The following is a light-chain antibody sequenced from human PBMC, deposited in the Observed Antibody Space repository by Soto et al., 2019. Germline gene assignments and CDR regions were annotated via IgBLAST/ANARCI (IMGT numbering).Light chain of an antibody. J-gene: IGLJ2*01. CDR3: QTWATGTVV. V-gene: IGLV4-69*01. Sequence: QPVLTQSPSASASLGASVKLTCTLSSGHSSYAIAWHQQQPEKGPRYLMKFNSDGSHSKGDGIPDRFSGSSSGAERFLTISSLQSEDEADYYCQTWATGTVVFGGGTQLTVL. CDR1: SGHSSYA. CDR2: FNSDGSH.